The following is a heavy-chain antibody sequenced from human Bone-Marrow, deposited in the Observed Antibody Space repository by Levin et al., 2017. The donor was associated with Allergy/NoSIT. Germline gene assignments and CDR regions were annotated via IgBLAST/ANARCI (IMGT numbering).Heavy chain of an antibody. CDR2: ISSGAYYI. V-gene: IGHV3-21*01. CDR3: ARHGAGPRSYYYYGMDV. Sequence: GGSLRLSCAASTFTFDNYTMNWVRQAPGKGLEWVASISSGAYYIYYADSVKGRFTISRDSAKKSLYLQMNSLRAEDTAVYYCARHGAGPRSYYYYGMDVWGQGTTVAVSS. D-gene: IGHD1-26*01. CDR1: TFTFDNYT. J-gene: IGHJ6*02.